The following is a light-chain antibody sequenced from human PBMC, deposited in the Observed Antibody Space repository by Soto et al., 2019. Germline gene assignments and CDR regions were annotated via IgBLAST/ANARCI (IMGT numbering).Light chain of an antibody. CDR1: SSNIGSNT. CDR2: TNN. Sequence: QSVLTQPPSASGTPGQRVTISRSGSSSNIGSNTVNWYQQVRGTAPNLLVFTNNQRPSGVPDRFSGSKSGTSASLAISGLQSEDEADYYCAAWDDSLNARVFGTGTKLTVL. V-gene: IGLV1-44*01. CDR3: AAWDDSLNARV. J-gene: IGLJ1*01.